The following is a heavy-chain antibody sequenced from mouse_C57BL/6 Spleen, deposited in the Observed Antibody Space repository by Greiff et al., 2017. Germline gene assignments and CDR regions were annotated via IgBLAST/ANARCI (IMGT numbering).Heavy chain of an antibody. Sequence: EVQLQQSGPELVKPGASVKISCKASGYTFTDYYMNWVKQSHGKSLEWIGDINPNNGGTRYNQKFKGKATLTVDKSSSTAYMELRSLTSEDSAYYYCARDSSNLYFDYWGQRTTLTVST. D-gene: IGHD2-5*01. CDR2: INPNNGGT. CDR1: GYTFTDYY. V-gene: IGHV1-26*01. CDR3: ARDSSNLYFDY. J-gene: IGHJ2*01.